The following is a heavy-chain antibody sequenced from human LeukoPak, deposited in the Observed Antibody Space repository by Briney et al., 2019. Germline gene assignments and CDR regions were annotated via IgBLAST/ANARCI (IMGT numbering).Heavy chain of an antibody. Sequence: SETLSLTCTVSGYSISSGYYWGWIRQPPGKGLEWIGSIYHSGSTYYNPSLKSRVTISVDTSKNQFSLKLSSVTAADTAVYYCARDRGYLDYWGQGTLVTVSS. V-gene: IGHV4-38-2*02. J-gene: IGHJ4*02. CDR2: IYHSGST. CDR3: ARDRGYLDY. CDR1: GYSISSGYY. D-gene: IGHD3-10*01.